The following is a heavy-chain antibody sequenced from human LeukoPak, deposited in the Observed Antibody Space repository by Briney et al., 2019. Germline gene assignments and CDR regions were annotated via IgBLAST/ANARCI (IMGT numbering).Heavy chain of an antibody. V-gene: IGHV4-34*01. J-gene: IGHJ4*02. CDR1: GGSFSGYY. D-gene: IGHD6-13*01. Sequence: PSETLSLTCAVYGGSFSGYYWSWIRQPPGKGLEWIGEINHSGSTNYNPSLKSRVTISVDTSKNQFSLKLSSVTAADTAVYYCARRSGIAAAGPNGYFDYWGQGTLVTVSS. CDR2: INHSGST. CDR3: ARRSGIAAAGPNGYFDY.